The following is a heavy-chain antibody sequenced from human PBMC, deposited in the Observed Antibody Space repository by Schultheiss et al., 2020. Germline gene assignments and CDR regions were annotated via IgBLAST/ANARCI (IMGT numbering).Heavy chain of an antibody. D-gene: IGHD6-6*01. CDR1: GFTFSSYA. J-gene: IGHJ6*02. V-gene: IGHV3-33*05. Sequence: WGSLRLSCAASGFTFSSYAMSWVRQAPGKGLEWVAVISYDGSNKYYADSVKGRFTISRDDSKSIAYLQMNSLKTEDTAVYYCTRVIAGRGYYYGMDVWGQGTTVTVSS. CDR2: ISYDGSNK. CDR3: TRVIAGRGYYYGMDV.